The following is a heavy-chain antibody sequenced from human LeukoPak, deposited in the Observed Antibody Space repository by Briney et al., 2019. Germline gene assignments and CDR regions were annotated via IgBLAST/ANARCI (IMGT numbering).Heavy chain of an antibody. CDR3: ARDMGQLPVGNWFDP. Sequence: SETLSLTCTVSGGSISSYYWSWIRQPAGKGLEWIGRIYTSGSTNYNPSLKSRVTMSVDTSKNQFSLKLSSVTAADTAVYYCARDMGQLPVGNWFDPWGQGTLVTVSS. CDR2: IYTSGST. CDR1: GGSISSYY. V-gene: IGHV4-4*07. D-gene: IGHD2-2*01. J-gene: IGHJ5*02.